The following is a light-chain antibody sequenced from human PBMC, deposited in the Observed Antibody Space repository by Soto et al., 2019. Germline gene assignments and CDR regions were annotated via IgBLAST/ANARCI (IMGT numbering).Light chain of an antibody. CDR2: DVS. Sequence: QSALTQPASVSGSPGQSITISCTGTSSDVGGSNFLSWYQQHPGKAPQLLIYDVSHRPSGVSNRFSGSKSGNTASLTISGLQAEDEADYYCSSFTSDSKEVFGRGTKVTVL. CDR3: SSFTSDSKEV. J-gene: IGLJ3*02. V-gene: IGLV2-14*01. CDR1: SSDVGGSNF.